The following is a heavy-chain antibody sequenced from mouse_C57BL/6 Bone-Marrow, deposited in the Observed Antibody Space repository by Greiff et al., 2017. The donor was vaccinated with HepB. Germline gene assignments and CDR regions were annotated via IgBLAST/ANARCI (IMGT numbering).Heavy chain of an antibody. CDR3: TSSTMVTTGRFDY. Sequence: EVHLVESGGGLVQPGGSMKLSCVASGFTFSNYWMNWVRQSPEKGLEWVAQIRLKSDNYATHYAESVKGRFTISRDDSKSSVYLQMNNLRAEDTGIYYCTSSTMVTTGRFDYWGQGTTLTVSS. J-gene: IGHJ2*01. D-gene: IGHD2-2*01. CDR2: IRLKSDNYAT. CDR1: GFTFSNYW. V-gene: IGHV6-3*01.